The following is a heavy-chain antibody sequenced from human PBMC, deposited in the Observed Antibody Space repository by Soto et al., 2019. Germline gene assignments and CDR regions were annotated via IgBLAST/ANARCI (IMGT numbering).Heavy chain of an antibody. J-gene: IGHJ4*02. V-gene: IGHV3-23*01. D-gene: IGHD6-19*01. Sequence: GGSLRLSCAASGFTFTTYVVSWVRQAPGKGLEWVSTISDSGGSTYYADSVKGRFTISRDNSKNTLYLQMNSLRADDTAVYYCAKDLCTYSSGSCYFDYWGQGTLVTVSS. CDR2: ISDSGGST. CDR3: AKDLCTYSSGSCYFDY. CDR1: GFTFTTYV.